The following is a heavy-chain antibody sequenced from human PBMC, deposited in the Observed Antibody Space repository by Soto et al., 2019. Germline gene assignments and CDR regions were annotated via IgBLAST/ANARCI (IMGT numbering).Heavy chain of an antibody. D-gene: IGHD6-13*01. CDR3: AKDHGSSWFREVDY. J-gene: IGHJ4*02. CDR1: GFTFSSYG. V-gene: IGHV3-30*18. CDR2: ISYDGSNK. Sequence: GGSLRLSCAASGFTFSSYGMHWVRQAPGKGLEWVAVISYDGSNKYYADSVKGRFTISRDNSKNTLYLQMNSLRAEDTAVYYCAKDHGSSWFREVDYWGQGTLVTVSS.